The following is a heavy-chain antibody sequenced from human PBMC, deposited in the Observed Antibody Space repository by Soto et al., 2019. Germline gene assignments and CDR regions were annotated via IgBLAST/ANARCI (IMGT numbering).Heavy chain of an antibody. CDR3: AQAPTYDYYYYMDV. Sequence: EVHLLESGGGLVQPGGSLRLSCAASGFSFNIYAMKWVRQAPGKGLECVSAISAGGGNTYYADSVKGRFTISRDNSKNTLYLQMNSLRADDTAVYYCAQAPTYDYYYYMDVWGKGTTVTVSS. J-gene: IGHJ6*03. CDR2: ISAGGGNT. V-gene: IGHV3-23*01. CDR1: GFSFNIYA.